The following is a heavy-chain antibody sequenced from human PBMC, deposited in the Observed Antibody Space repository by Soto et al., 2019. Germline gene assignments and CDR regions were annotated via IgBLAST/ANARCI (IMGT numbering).Heavy chain of an antibody. D-gene: IGHD3-3*01. J-gene: IGHJ6*02. CDR3: ARSGDYDFWSGYYTLDYYYYYGMDV. CDR2: IYYSGST. CDR1: GGSISSYY. Sequence: PSETLSLTCTVSGGSISSYYWSWIRQPPGKGLEWIGYIYYSGSTNYNPSLKSRVTISVDTSKNQFSLKLSSVTAADTAVYYCARSGDYDFWSGYYTLDYYYYYGMDVWGQGTTVTVSS. V-gene: IGHV4-59*01.